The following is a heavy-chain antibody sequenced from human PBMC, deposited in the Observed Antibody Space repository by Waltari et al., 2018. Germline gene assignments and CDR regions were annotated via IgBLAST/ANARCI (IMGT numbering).Heavy chain of an antibody. J-gene: IGHJ5*02. D-gene: IGHD2-8*01. CDR2: INQNGGTT. Sequence: EVQLLESGGGLVQPGGSLRLSCAAAGVVFSDYAMTWVRQAPGKGLEWVSTINQNGGTTHYADSVKGRFAISRDNSKNSLYLQMNSLRAEDTALYYCAWGVTAGSWGQGTLVTASS. V-gene: IGHV3-23*01. CDR3: AWGVTAGS. CDR1: GVVFSDYA.